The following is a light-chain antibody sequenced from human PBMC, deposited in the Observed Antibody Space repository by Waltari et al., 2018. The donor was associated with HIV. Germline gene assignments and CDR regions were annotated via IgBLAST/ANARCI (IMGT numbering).Light chain of an antibody. CDR3: ATWEHRLNGPI. CDR1: SSNIGTYS. J-gene: IGLJ2*01. V-gene: IGLV1-44*01. Sequence: QSVLTQPPSASVTPGQRVTISCSGGSSNIGTYSVNWYQQVPGTAPKLLIYNNNPWPSGVPDRFSGSKSGTSASLAISGLQSEDEADYYCATWEHRLNGPIFGGGTRLTVL. CDR2: NNN.